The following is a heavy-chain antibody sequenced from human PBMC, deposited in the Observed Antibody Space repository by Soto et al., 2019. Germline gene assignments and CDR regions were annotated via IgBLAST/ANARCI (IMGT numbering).Heavy chain of an antibody. CDR2: INPGNGNT. CDR1: GYIFTSLA. CDR3: ARDLDAYNSTGY. D-gene: IGHD1-1*01. V-gene: IGHV1-3*01. Sequence: ASVKVSCXASGYIFTSLAMHWVRQAPGQRLEWMGWINPGNGNTKYSQSFQGRVTITRDTSASTAYMELSSLRSEDTAVYFCARDLDAYNSTGYWGQGTLVTVSS. J-gene: IGHJ4*02.